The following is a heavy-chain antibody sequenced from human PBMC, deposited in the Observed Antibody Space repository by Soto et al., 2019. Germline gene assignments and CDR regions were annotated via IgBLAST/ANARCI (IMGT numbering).Heavy chain of an antibody. V-gene: IGHV3-23*01. CDR1: GFTFRNFA. D-gene: IGHD3-10*01. Sequence: VGSLRLSCAASGFTFRNFAVSWVRRAPGRGLEWVSSISATGGSTYYADSVKGRFTISRDNSKSVLYLQISSLRAEDSAIYYCAKDDRIYFDGAGTHGELAYWGQGSLVRVYS. CDR2: ISATGGST. CDR3: AKDDRIYFDGAGTHGELAY. J-gene: IGHJ1*01.